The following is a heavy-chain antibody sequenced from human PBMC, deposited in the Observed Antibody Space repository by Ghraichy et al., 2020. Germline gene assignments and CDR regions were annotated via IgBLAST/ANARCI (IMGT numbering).Heavy chain of an antibody. D-gene: IGHD6-13*01. V-gene: IGHV3-7*03. CDR3: ARDSSSSWYIRYYYYYYMDV. CDR1: GFTFSSYW. CDR2: IKQDGSEK. Sequence: GGSLRLSCAASGFTFSSYWMSWVRQAPGKGLEWVANIKQDGSEKYYVDSVKGRFTISRDNAKNSLYLQMNSLRAEDTAVYYCARDSSSSWYIRYYYYYYMDVWGKGTTVTVSS. J-gene: IGHJ6*03.